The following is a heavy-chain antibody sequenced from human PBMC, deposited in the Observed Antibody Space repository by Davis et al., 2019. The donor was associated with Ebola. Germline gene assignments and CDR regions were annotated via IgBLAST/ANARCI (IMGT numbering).Heavy chain of an antibody. Sequence: GESLKISCAASGFTFSSYGMHWVRQAPGKGLEWVAVIWYDGSNKYYADSVKGRFTISRDNSKNTLYLQMNSLRAEDTAVYYCARERQHPGLDYWGQGTLVTVSS. CDR3: ARERQHPGLDY. CDR1: GFTFSSYG. J-gene: IGHJ4*02. CDR2: IWYDGSNK. D-gene: IGHD5-18*01. V-gene: IGHV3-33*01.